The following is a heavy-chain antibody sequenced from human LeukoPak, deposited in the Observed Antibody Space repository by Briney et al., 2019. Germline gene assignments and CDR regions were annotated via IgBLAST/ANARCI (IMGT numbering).Heavy chain of an antibody. J-gene: IGHJ4*02. V-gene: IGHV4-61*08. CDR3: ARLAAGDHYDSSGYPDY. CDR2: IYYSGST. CDR1: GGSISSGDYY. D-gene: IGHD3-22*01. Sequence: SQTLSLTCTVSGGSISSGDYYWSWIRQPPGKGLEWIGYIYYSGSTNYNPSLKSRVTISVDTSKNQFSLKLSSVTAADTAVYYCARLAAGDHYDSSGYPDYWGQGTLVTVSS.